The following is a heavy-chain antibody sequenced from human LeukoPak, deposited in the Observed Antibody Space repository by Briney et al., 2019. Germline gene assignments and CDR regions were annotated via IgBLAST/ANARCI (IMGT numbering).Heavy chain of an antibody. CDR3: ARDGPLSSGSPDY. D-gene: IGHD3-10*01. Sequence: GGSLRLSCAASGFTFSSYSIHWVRQAPGKGLVWVSRINTDGSSTSYADSVKGRFTISRDDAKNTLYLQMNSLRAEDTAVYYCARDGPLSSGSPDYWGQGTLVTVSS. V-gene: IGHV3-74*01. J-gene: IGHJ4*02. CDR1: GFTFSSYS. CDR2: INTDGSST.